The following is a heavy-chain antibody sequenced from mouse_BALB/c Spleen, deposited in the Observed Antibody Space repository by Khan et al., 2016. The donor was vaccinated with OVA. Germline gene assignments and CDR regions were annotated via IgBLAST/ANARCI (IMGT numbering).Heavy chain of an antibody. CDR3: ARVGYSGTMDY. V-gene: IGHV9-3*02. CDR2: INTNTGEP. D-gene: IGHD2-14*01. Sequence: QIQLVQSGPELKKPGETVKISCKASGYSFTNYGMNWVKQAPGKGLQWMGWINTNTGEPAYAGEFKGRFAFSLETSASTAYFQINNLKNEDTATYFCARVGYSGTMDYWGHGTSVTVSS. CDR1: GYSFTNYG. J-gene: IGHJ4*01.